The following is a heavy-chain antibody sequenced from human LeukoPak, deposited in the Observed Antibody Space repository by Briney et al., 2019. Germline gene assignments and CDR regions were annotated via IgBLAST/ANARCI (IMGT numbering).Heavy chain of an antibody. CDR2: IYSGST. V-gene: IGHV3-53*01. D-gene: IGHD4/OR15-4a*01. CDR1: GGSFSGYY. J-gene: IGHJ4*02. CDR3: ARRAGAYSHPYDY. Sequence: ETLSLTCAVYGGSFSGYYWSWVRQAPGKGLEWVSFIYSGSTHYSDSVKGRFTISRDNSKNTLYLQMNSLRAEDTAVYYCARRAGAYSHPYDYWGQGTLVTVSS.